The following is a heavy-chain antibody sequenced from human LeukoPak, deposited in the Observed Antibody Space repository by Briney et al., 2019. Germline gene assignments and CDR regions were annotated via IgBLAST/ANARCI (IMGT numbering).Heavy chain of an antibody. CDR3: ARDLPYYYDSSQWFDP. CDR1: GGSISSSSYY. V-gene: IGHV4-39*02. Sequence: SETLSLTCTVSGGSISSSSYYWGWIRQPPGKGLEWIGSIYYSGSTYYNPSLKSRVTISVDTSKNQFSLKLCSVTAADTAVYYCARDLPYYYDSSQWFDPWGQGTLVTVSS. D-gene: IGHD3-22*01. CDR2: IYYSGST. J-gene: IGHJ5*02.